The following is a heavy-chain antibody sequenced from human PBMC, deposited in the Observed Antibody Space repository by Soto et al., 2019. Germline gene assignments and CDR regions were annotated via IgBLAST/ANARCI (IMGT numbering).Heavy chain of an antibody. J-gene: IGHJ5*02. CDR1: GCSISSYY. D-gene: IGHD3-3*01. CDR2: IYYSGST. V-gene: IGHV4-59*01. Sequence: SETLSLTCPVSGCSISSYYWTCIRQPPGKGLEWIGYIYYSGSTNYNPSLKSRVTISVDTSKNQFSLKLSSVTAADTAVYYCARSPRSYYHFSSGYYTANWFDPWGQGTLVTAPQ. CDR3: ARSPRSYYHFSSGYYTANWFDP.